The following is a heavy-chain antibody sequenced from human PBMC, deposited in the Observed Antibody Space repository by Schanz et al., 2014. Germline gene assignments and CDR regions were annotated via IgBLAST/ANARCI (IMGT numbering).Heavy chain of an antibody. Sequence: EVHLVESGGGLVQPGGSLRLSCAASGFTFSDYPMNWVRQAPGKGLKWVSYISRSSSTIYYEDSVKGRFTISRDNAKNSLYLQMNSLRDEDTAVYYCAKEEVYVDSNGMDVWGQGTTVTVSS. CDR1: GFTFSDYP. CDR2: ISRSSSTI. J-gene: IGHJ6*02. CDR3: AKEEVYVDSNGMDV. V-gene: IGHV3-48*02. D-gene: IGHD2-8*01.